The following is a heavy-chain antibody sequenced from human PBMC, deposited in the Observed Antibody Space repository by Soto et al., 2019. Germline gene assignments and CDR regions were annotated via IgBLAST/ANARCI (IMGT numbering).Heavy chain of an antibody. Sequence: QVQLVQSGAEVKKPGASVKVSCKASGYTFTSYYMHWVRQAPGQGLEWMGIINPSGGNTDYAQKFQGRVTMTTDTSTSTAYMELRSLRSDDTAVYYCATSYDSGFDPWGQGTLVTVSS. D-gene: IGHD5-12*01. J-gene: IGHJ5*02. CDR1: GYTFTSYY. CDR3: ATSYDSGFDP. CDR2: INPSGGNT. V-gene: IGHV1-46*01.